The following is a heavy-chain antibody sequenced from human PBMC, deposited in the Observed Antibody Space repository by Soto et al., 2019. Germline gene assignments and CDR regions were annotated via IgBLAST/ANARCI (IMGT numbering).Heavy chain of an antibody. Sequence: GESLKISCKGSGYSFTSYWIGWVRQMPGKGLEWMGIIYPGDSDTRYSPSFQGQVTISADKSISTAYLQWSSLKASDTAMYYCARVGDCSSTSCYTRHGMDVWGQGTTVTVSS. CDR3: ARVGDCSSTSCYTRHGMDV. V-gene: IGHV5-51*01. CDR1: GYSFTSYW. CDR2: IYPGDSDT. J-gene: IGHJ6*02. D-gene: IGHD2-2*02.